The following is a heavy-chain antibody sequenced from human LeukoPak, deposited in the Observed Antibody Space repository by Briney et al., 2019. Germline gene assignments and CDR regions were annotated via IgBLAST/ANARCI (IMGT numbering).Heavy chain of an antibody. CDR3: ARGGEHSGTDFDY. J-gene: IGHJ4*02. Sequence: ASVKVSCKASGYTFTIYAMHWVRQAPGQRLEWMGWINAGNGNTKYSQKFQGRVTITRDTSASTAYMELSSLRSEDTAVYYCARGGEHSGTDFDYWGQGTLVTVSS. CDR2: INAGNGNT. D-gene: IGHD1-26*01. CDR1: GYTFTIYA. V-gene: IGHV1-3*01.